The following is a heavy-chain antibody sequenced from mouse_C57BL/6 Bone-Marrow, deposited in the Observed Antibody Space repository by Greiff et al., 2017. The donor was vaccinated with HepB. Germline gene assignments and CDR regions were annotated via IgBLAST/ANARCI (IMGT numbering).Heavy chain of an antibody. CDR1: GYTFTSYD. V-gene: IGHV1-85*01. CDR2: IYPRDGST. D-gene: IGHD2-4*01. CDR3: ARLIYYDYDVNAMDY. J-gene: IGHJ4*01. Sequence: QVQLQQSGPELVKPGASVKLSCKASGYTFTSYDINWVKQRPGQGLEWIGWIYPRDGSTTYNEKFKGKATLTVDTSSSTAYMELHSLTSEDSAVYFCARLIYYDYDVNAMDYWGQGTSVTVSS.